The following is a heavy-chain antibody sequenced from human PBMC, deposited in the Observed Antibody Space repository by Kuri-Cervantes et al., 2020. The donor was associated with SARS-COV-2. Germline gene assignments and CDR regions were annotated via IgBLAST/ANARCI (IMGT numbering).Heavy chain of an antibody. CDR2: IYYSGST. CDR3: ARHLGELFYYFDY. CDR1: GGSFSGYY. V-gene: IGHV4-34*01. J-gene: IGHJ4*02. Sequence: GSLRLSCAVYGGSFSGYYWSWIRQPPGKGLEWIGSIYYSGSTYYNPSLKSRVTISVDTSKNQFSLKLSSVTAADTAVYYCARHLGELFYYFDYWGQGTLVTVSS. D-gene: IGHD3-16*01.